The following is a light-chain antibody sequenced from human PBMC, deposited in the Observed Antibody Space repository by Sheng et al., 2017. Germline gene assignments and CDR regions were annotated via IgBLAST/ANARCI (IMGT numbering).Light chain of an antibody. V-gene: IGKV3-20*01. CDR1: QSVPNTS. CDR3: QQYGIAPET. CDR2: GSS. Sequence: TQSPPTLSVSLDERATVSCRASQSVPNTSVAWYQQKPGQSPRLLIYGSSSRATGVPDKFRGSGSGTEFTLTITRLEPEDFALYFCQQYGIAPETFGQGTKVEIK. J-gene: IGKJ1*01.